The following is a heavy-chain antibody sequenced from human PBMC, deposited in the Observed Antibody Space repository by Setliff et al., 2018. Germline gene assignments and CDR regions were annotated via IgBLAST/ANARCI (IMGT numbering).Heavy chain of an antibody. D-gene: IGHD3-22*01. CDR3: TTGPRDSRGYMNWFDP. V-gene: IGHV3-23*01. J-gene: IGHJ5*02. CDR2: ISDTALGI. Sequence: GGSLRLSCAASGFTFNTYAMSWVRQPPGKGLEWVSSISDTALGIYYADSVRGRFTISRDNSKKTLYLQMNSLRAEDTAFYYCTTGPRDSRGYMNWFDPWGPGTLVTVSS. CDR1: GFTFNTYA.